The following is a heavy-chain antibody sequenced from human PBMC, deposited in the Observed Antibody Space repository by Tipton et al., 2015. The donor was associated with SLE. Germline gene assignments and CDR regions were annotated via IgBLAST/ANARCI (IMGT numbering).Heavy chain of an antibody. CDR3: ARWWNY. D-gene: IGHD2-15*01. CDR2: INHSGNT. J-gene: IGHJ4*02. Sequence: LRLSCTVSGGSISSYYWSWIRQPPGKGLEWIGEINHSGNTNFNPSLGSRVTISMDTSKNQFSLKLSSVTAADTAFYYCARWWNYWGQGTLVTVSS. V-gene: IGHV4-59*08. CDR1: GGSISSYY.